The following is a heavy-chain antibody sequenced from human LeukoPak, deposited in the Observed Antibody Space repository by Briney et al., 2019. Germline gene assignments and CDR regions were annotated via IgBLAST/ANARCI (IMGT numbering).Heavy chain of an antibody. CDR3: ASSVPTYYDFWNDSSDRYNWFDP. Sequence: GGSLRLSCAASGFTFSDYYMTWIRQAPGKGLEWVSYISSSGSSIYYADSVKGRFTISRDNAKNSLYLEMNSLRAEDTAVYFCASSVPTYYDFWNDSSDRYNWFDPWGQGTLVTVSS. CDR2: ISSSGSSI. CDR1: GFTFSDYY. V-gene: IGHV3-11*01. D-gene: IGHD3-3*01. J-gene: IGHJ5*02.